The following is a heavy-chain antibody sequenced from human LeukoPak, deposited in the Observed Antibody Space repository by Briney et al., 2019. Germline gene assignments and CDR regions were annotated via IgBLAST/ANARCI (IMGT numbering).Heavy chain of an antibody. CDR3: AKAAYYDFWSGYDDTFDP. D-gene: IGHD3-3*01. CDR2: ISGSGGST. Sequence: GGSLRLSCAVSGFTFSSYAMSWVRQAPGKGLEWVSAISGSGGSTYYADSVKGRFTISRDNSKNTLYLQMNSLRAEDTAVYYCAKAAYYDFWSGYDDTFDPWGQGTLVTVSS. J-gene: IGHJ5*02. V-gene: IGHV3-23*01. CDR1: GFTFSSYA.